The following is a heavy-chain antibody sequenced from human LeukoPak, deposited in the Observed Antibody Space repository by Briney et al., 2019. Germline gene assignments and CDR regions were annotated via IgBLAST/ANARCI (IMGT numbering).Heavy chain of an antibody. CDR1: GFTFDDYA. CDR2: ISWEGDTT. Sequence: GGSLRLSCAASGFTFDDYAMHWVRQAPGKGLEWVSLISWEGDTTYYADSVRGRFTISRDNSKNSLYLQMNSLTTDDTAFYYCTRDTDYGSATNYFDHWGQGTLVSFSS. D-gene: IGHD3-10*01. V-gene: IGHV3-43*01. CDR3: TRDTDYGSATNYFDH. J-gene: IGHJ4*02.